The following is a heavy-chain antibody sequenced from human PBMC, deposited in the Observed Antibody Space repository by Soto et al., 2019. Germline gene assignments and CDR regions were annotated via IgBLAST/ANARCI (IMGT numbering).Heavy chain of an antibody. J-gene: IGHJ6*03. CDR1: GGSISSFF. V-gene: IGHV4-59*01. CDR3: ARASLYYGYYYYYMDV. D-gene: IGHD3-16*01. Sequence: SETLFLTRTVSGGSISSFFWGWIRQPPGKGLEWIGYIYYSGSTNYNPSLKSRATISVDTSKNQFSLKLSSVTAADTAVYYCARASLYYGYYYYYMDVWGKGTTVTVSS. CDR2: IYYSGST.